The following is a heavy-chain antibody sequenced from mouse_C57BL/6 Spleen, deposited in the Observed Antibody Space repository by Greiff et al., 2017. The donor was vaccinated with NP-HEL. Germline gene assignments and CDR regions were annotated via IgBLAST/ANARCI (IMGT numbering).Heavy chain of an antibody. CDR3: AKDDGNYRDWYFDV. J-gene: IGHJ1*03. CDR1: GYSFTGYY. D-gene: IGHD2-3*01. V-gene: IGHV1-31*01. CDR2: IYPYNGVS. Sequence: VHVKQSGPELVKPGASVKISCKASGYSFTGYYMHWVKQSHGNILDWIGYIYPYNGVSSYNQKFKGKATLTVDKSSSTAYMELRSLTSEDSAVYYCAKDDGNYRDWYFDVWGTGTTVTVSS.